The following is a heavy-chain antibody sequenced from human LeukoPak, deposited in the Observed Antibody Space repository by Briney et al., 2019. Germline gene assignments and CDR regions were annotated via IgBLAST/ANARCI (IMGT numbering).Heavy chain of an antibody. CDR3: AREEQLVRYFDL. J-gene: IGHJ2*01. CDR2: INAGNGNT. D-gene: IGHD6-6*01. V-gene: IGHV1-3*01. Sequence: ASVKVSCKASGYTFTSYAMHWVRQAPGQRLEWMGWINAGNGNTKYSQKFQGRVTITRDTSASTAYMELSSLRSEDTAVYYCAREEQLVRYFDLWGRGTLVTVSS. CDR1: GYTFTSYA.